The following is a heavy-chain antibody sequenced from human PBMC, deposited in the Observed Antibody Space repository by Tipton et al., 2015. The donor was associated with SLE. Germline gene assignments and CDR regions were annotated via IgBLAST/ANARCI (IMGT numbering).Heavy chain of an antibody. CDR1: GFTFSRYA. Sequence: SLRLSCAASGFTFSRYAMNWVRQAPGKGLEWVALISYDGSDKFYANSVKGRFTISRDNSKNTLYLQMNSLRTEDTAVYYCARAWMGAYYYGMDVWGQGTTVTVSS. D-gene: IGHD2-2*03. J-gene: IGHJ6*02. CDR3: ARAWMGAYYYGMDV. V-gene: IGHV3-30-3*01. CDR2: ISYDGSDK.